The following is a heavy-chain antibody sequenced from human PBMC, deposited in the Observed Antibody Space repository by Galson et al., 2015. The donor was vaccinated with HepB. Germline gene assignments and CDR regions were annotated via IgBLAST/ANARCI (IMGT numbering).Heavy chain of an antibody. CDR2: IYSGGST. D-gene: IGHD3-10*01. CDR1: GFTVSSNY. J-gene: IGHJ4*02. V-gene: IGHV3-66*01. Sequence: SLRLSCAASGFTVSSNYMSWVRQAPGKGLEWVSVIYSGGSTYYADSVKGRFTISRDNSKNTLYLQMNSLRAEDTAVYYCAGSLVPYYYYGSGSYLVFWGQGTPVTGSS. CDR3: AGSLVPYYYYGSGSYLVF.